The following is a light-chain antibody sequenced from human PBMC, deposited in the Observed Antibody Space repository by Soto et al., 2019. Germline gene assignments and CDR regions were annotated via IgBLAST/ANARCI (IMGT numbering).Light chain of an antibody. CDR3: QQRSDWPWT. CDR1: ESVTDY. J-gene: IGKJ1*01. Sequence: IVLTQSPATLSLSPGERGTLSCRASESVTDYLAWYQQKPGQAPRLLVYDVSNRAAGIPTRFSGGGSGTDFTLTISNVEPEDFAVYYCQQRSDWPWTFGQGTKVDNK. CDR2: DVS. V-gene: IGKV3-11*01.